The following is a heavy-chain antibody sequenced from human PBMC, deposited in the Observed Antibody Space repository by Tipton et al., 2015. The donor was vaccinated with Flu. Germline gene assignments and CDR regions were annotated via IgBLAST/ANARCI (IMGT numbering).Heavy chain of an antibody. CDR1: GDSIGSYY. J-gene: IGHJ4*02. V-gene: IGHV4-4*07. CDR2: IYTSGST. D-gene: IGHD3-16*02. CDR3: ARDYLLGDLSFFDN. Sequence: TLSLTCTVSGDSIGSYYWSWIRQPAGKGLEWIGRIYTSGSTNYNASLKSRVTMSVDTSKNQFSLKLSSVTVADTAVYYCARDYLLGDLSFFDNWGQGTLATVSS.